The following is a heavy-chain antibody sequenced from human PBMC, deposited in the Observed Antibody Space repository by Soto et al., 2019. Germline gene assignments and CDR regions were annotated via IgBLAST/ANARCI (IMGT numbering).Heavy chain of an antibody. D-gene: IGHD3-10*01. J-gene: IGHJ4*02. V-gene: IGHV1-2*02. CDR2: INPNSGGT. CDR1: GYTFTGCY. CDR3: ARDTGGLYYFDY. Sequence: ASVKVSCKASGYTFTGCYMHWVRQAPGQGLEWMGWINPNSGGTNYAQKFQGRVTMTRDTSISTAYMELSRLRSDDTAVYYCARDTGGLYYFDYWGQGTLVTVSS.